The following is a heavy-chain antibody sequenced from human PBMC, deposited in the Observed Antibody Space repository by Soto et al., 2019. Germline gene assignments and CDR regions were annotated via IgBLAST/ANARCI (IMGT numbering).Heavy chain of an antibody. Sequence: AVKFSFEASVCSFSIYGISWLRRAPLQVLECIAGIIPILRMANYAPKFHDRLTITADESTRTDYMELTSLTSDDTAIYYCARAYEHGNYCPYSFDYWAQGSLVTVSS. CDR3: ARAYEHGNYCPYSFDY. V-gene: IGHV1-69*13. CDR2: IIPILRMA. J-gene: IGHJ4*02. CDR1: VCSFSIYG. D-gene: IGHD1-26*01.